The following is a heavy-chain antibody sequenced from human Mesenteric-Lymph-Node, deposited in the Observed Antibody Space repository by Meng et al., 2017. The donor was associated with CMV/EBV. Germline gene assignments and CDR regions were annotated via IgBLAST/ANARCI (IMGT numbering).Heavy chain of an antibody. CDR3: ARDLTALGFSGMDV. V-gene: IGHV4-31*03. CDR1: GGSMSSVSYY. D-gene: IGHD3-3*02. J-gene: IGHJ6*02. Sequence: LRLSCIVSGGSMSSVSYYWSWIRQHPGKGLEWIGCIQYSGTTYYNPSLKSRLTMSVDTSKNQFSLKLTSVTAEDTAVYYCARDLTALGFSGMDVWGRGTTVTVSS. CDR2: IQYSGTT.